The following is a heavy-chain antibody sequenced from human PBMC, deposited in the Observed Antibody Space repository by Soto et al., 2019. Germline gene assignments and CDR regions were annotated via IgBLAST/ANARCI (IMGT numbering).Heavy chain of an antibody. Sequence: QVQLLQSGAEVKKPGASVNISCKASGYSFRTYFIHWVRQAPGQGLEWMGVINPSGGRTKYAQRFQGRVVMTSDTSTGTVYMELSSLRSVDTAVYYCARDSNRAAAGTGWFDPWGQGSPVTVSS. J-gene: IGHJ5*02. V-gene: IGHV1-46*01. D-gene: IGHD6-13*01. CDR2: INPSGGRT. CDR3: ARDSNRAAAGTGWFDP. CDR1: GYSFRTYF.